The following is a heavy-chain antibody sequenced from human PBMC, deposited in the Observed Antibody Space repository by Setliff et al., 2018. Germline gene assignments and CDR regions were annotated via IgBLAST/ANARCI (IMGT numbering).Heavy chain of an antibody. CDR3: AKDRGSGSYYFDY. J-gene: IGHJ4*02. V-gene: IGHV3-30*02. Sequence: PGGSLRLSCAASGFTFRSYWMGWIRQAPGKGLEWVAFIRYDGSNKYYADSVKGRFTISRDNSKNTLYLQMNSLRAEDTAVYYCAKDRGSGSYYFDYWGQGTLVTVSS. CDR1: GFTFRSYW. CDR2: IRYDGSNK. D-gene: IGHD1-26*01.